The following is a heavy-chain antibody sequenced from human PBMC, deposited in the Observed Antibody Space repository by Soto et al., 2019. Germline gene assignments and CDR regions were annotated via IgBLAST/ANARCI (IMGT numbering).Heavy chain of an antibody. CDR1: GFTVSSNY. Sequence: EVQQVESGGGLIQPGGSLRLSCAASGFTVSSNYMSWVRQAPGKGLEWVSVIYSGGSTYYADSVKGRFTISRDNSKNTLYLQMNSLRAEDTAVYYCARDFVVVAAAGRGSYYYYGMDVWGQGTTVTVSS. CDR3: ARDFVVVAAAGRGSYYYYGMDV. V-gene: IGHV3-53*01. D-gene: IGHD6-13*01. J-gene: IGHJ6*02. CDR2: IYSGGST.